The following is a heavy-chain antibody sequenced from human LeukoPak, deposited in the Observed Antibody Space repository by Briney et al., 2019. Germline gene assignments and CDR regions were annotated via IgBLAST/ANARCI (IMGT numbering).Heavy chain of an antibody. Sequence: SETLSLTCTVSGGSISSSSYYWGWIRQPPGKGLEWIGSIYYSGSTYYNPSLKSRVTISVDTSKNQFSLKLSSVTAADTAVYYCASHIVVVPAAPRGYNWFDPWGQGTLVTVSS. J-gene: IGHJ5*02. CDR3: ASHIVVVPAAPRGYNWFDP. D-gene: IGHD2-2*01. CDR1: GGSISSSSYY. V-gene: IGHV4-39*01. CDR2: IYYSGST.